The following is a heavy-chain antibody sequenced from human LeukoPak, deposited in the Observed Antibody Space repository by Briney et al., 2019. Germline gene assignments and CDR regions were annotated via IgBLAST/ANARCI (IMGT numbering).Heavy chain of an antibody. D-gene: IGHD3-22*01. V-gene: IGHV4-31*03. J-gene: IGHJ4*02. CDR1: GGFISSGGYY. CDR3: ARTRDYYDSRMSQYYFDY. Sequence: SETLSLTSTVSGGFISSGGYYWSWSRQHPGNGLESIGYIYYSGSTYYNPSLKSRVTISVDMSKNRFSLKLSSVTAADTAAYYCARTRDYYDSRMSQYYFDYWGQGTLVTVSS. CDR2: IYYSGST.